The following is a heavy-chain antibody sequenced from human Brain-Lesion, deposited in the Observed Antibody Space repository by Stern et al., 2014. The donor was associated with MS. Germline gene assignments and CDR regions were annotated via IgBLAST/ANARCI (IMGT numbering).Heavy chain of an antibody. CDR2: INPNSGGT. CDR3: ARGYYGSGRPQKGMDV. J-gene: IGHJ6*02. D-gene: IGHD3-10*01. Sequence: QLGQSGAEVKKHGASGKVACKASGYTFTGYYMYWVRQAPGQGLEWMGWINPNSGGTHYAQKFQGRVTMTRDTSITTAYMELSRLRSDDTAVYYCARGYYGSGRPQKGMDVWGQGTTVTVSS. V-gene: IGHV1-2*02. CDR1: GYTFTGYY.